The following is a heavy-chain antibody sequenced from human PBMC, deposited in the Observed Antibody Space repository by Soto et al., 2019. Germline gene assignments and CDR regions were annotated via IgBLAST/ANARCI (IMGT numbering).Heavy chain of an antibody. D-gene: IGHD3-3*01. CDR3: ARGYDFWSGYYLAGWFDP. CDR1: GGSISSSSYY. V-gene: IGHV4-39*01. J-gene: IGHJ5*02. CDR2: IYYSGST. Sequence: QLQLQESGPGLVKPSETLSLTCTVSGGSISSSSYYWGWIRQPPGKGLEWIGSIYYSGSTYYNPSLKSRVTISVDTSKNPFSLKLSSVTAADTAVYYCARGYDFWSGYYLAGWFDPWGQGTLVTVSS.